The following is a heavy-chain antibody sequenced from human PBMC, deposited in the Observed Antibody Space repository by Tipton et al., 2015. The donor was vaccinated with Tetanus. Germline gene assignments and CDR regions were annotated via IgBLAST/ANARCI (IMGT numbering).Heavy chain of an antibody. J-gene: IGHJ5*02. CDR2: IGGSGRTT. CDR3: AKGSLTRADT. Sequence: SGFTFGSYFMTWVRQAPGKGLEWVSAIGGSGRTTYYADSVKGRFTISRDNSKNTLYLQMNILRVEDTAVYYCAKGSLTRADTWGQGTLVTVAS. V-gene: IGHV3-23*01. CDR1: GFTFGSYF.